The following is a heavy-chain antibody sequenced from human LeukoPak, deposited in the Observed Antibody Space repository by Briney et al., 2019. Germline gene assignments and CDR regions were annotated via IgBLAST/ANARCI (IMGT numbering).Heavy chain of an antibody. CDR1: GGSFSGYY. D-gene: IGHD4-17*01. V-gene: IGHV4-34*01. J-gene: IGHJ4*02. CDR2: INHSGST. Sequence: SETLSLTCAVYGGSFSGYYWSWIRQPPGKGLEWIGEINHSGSTNYNPSLKSRVTISVDTSKNQFSLKLSSVTAADTAVYNCARANDYGDNYWGQGTLVTVSS. CDR3: ARANDYGDNY.